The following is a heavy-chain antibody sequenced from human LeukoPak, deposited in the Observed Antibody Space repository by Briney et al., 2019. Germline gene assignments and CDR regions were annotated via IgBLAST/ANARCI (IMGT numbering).Heavy chain of an antibody. V-gene: IGHV4-34*09. CDR1: GGPFTGYY. CDR2: IYYSGST. CDR3: ARGPWADFDY. Sequence: PSETLSLTCAVSGGPFTGYYWTWIRQAPGKGLEWIGYIYYSGSTYYNPSLKSRVTISVDTSKNQFSLKLSSVTAADTAVYYCARGPWADFDYWGQGTLVTVSS. J-gene: IGHJ4*02.